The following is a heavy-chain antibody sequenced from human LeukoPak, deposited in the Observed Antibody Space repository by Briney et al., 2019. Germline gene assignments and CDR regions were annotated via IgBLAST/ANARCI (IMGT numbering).Heavy chain of an antibody. J-gene: IGHJ6*02. Sequence: ASVKVSCKVSGYSLTELSMHWVRQAPGKGLEWMAGFDPEDGETIYAQKFQGRVTMTEDTSTDTAYMELTILRSEDTAVYYCATEASYYQDKYPYAMDVWGQGTTVTVSS. CDR3: ATEASYYQDKYPYAMDV. V-gene: IGHV1-24*01. D-gene: IGHD3-10*01. CDR2: FDPEDGET. CDR1: GYSLTELS.